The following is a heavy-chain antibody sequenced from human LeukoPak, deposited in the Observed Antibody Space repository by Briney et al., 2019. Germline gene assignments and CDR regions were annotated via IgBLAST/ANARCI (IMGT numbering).Heavy chain of an antibody. CDR1: GFTFDDYA. D-gene: IGHD3-10*01. Sequence: GGSLRLSCAASGFTFDDYAMHWVRQAPGKGLEWVSLISWDGGSTYYADSVKGRFTISRDNAKNSLYLQMNSLRAEDTALYHCAKGLTPFMGFGEFSSAFDIWGQGTMVAVSS. V-gene: IGHV3-43D*03. J-gene: IGHJ3*02. CDR3: AKGLTPFMGFGEFSSAFDI. CDR2: ISWDGGST.